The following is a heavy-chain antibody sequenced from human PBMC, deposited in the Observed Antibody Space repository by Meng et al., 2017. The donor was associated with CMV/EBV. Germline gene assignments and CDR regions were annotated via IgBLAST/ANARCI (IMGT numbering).Heavy chain of an antibody. Sequence: ASGSTFTGYYMHWVRQAPGQGLEWMGWINPNSGGTNYAQKFQGRVTMTRDTSISTAYMELSRLRSDDTAVYYCARDIITIFGVADYWGQGTLVTVSS. V-gene: IGHV1-2*02. CDR2: INPNSGGT. D-gene: IGHD3-3*01. CDR1: GSTFTGYY. CDR3: ARDIITIFGVADY. J-gene: IGHJ4*02.